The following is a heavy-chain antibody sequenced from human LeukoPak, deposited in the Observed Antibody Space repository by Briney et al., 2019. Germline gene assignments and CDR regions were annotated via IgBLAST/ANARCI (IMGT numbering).Heavy chain of an antibody. D-gene: IGHD4-11*01. Sequence: GGPLRLSCATSGFTFSHYGMHWVRQAPGKGLEWVAVIWNDGSNKYYGDSVKGRFTISRDNSQNTLYLQMNSLRVEDTAVYYCAKDAQRGFDYSNSLESWGQGTLVTVSS. J-gene: IGHJ5*01. CDR3: AKDAQRGFDYSNSLES. CDR1: GFTFSHYG. CDR2: IWNDGSNK. V-gene: IGHV3-33*06.